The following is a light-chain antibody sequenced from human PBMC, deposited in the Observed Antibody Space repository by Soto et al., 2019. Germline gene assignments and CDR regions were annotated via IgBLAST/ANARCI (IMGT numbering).Light chain of an antibody. V-gene: IGLV2-14*02. CDR2: GVS. J-gene: IGLJ2*01. CDR3: ASYTSSSTSVI. CDR1: SSDVGNYNL. Sequence: QSALTQPASVSGSPGQSITISCTGTSSDVGNYNLVSWYQQYPGKAPKLVIFGVSERPSGISNRFSGSKSGNTASLTISGLQAEDEADYYCASYTSSSTSVIFGRGTKLTVL.